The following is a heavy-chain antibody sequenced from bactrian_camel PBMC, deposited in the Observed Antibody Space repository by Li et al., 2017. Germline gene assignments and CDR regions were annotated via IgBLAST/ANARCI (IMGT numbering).Heavy chain of an antibody. Sequence: VQLVESGGGLMQPGGSLRLSCAASGFTFSIYDMAWVRQAPGKGLEWVSSINGRGGSPYYADSAKGRFTVSRDNAKNTLYLQMNQLNAEDTAVYHCAADAATIPTMCPDDYLGQGTQVTVS. CDR1: GFTFSIYD. J-gene: IGHJ4*01. CDR2: INGRGGSP. CDR3: AADAATIPTMCPDDY. V-gene: IGHV3S40*01. D-gene: IGHD4*01.